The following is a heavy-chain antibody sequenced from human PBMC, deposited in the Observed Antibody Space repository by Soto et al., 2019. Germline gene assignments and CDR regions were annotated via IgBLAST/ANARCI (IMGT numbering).Heavy chain of an antibody. Sequence: GGSLRLSCAASGFTFSIYAMSWVRQAPGKGLEWVSAISSTGDDTYYADSVTGRFTISRDNSRDTLYLQMNSLRADDTAVYYCVKLDRKDFWGQGTLVTVSS. V-gene: IGHV3-23*01. CDR1: GFTFSIYA. J-gene: IGHJ4*02. CDR2: ISSTGDDT. D-gene: IGHD2-2*03. CDR3: VKLDRKDF.